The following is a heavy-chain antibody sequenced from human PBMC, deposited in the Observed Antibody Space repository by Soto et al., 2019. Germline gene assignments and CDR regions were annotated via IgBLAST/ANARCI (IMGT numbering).Heavy chain of an antibody. CDR1: GVTSRNYW. CDR2: TNVDGSNI. CDR3: ASIRFLEFGVRL. D-gene: IGHD3-3*01. J-gene: IGHJ6*02. Sequence: EVQLVESGGGLVQPGESLRLSCAGAGVTSRNYWMHWVRQAPGKGLEWVSCTNVDGSNITYADSVKGRFTISRDNARNTVYLQMNRLRVEDTAVYYCASIRFLEFGVRLWGQGTKVTVSS. V-gene: IGHV3-74*01.